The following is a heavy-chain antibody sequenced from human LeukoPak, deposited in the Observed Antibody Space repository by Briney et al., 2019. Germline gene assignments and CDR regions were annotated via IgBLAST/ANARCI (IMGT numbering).Heavy chain of an antibody. Sequence: ESGPTLVNPTQTLTLTCTFSGFSLSTSGVGVGWIRQPPGKALEWLALIYWDDDKRYSPSLKSRLTITKDTSKNQVVLTLTKMDPVDTATYYCAHRPGSWYYFDCWGQGTLVTVSS. CDR2: IYWDDDK. V-gene: IGHV2-5*02. CDR3: AHRPGSWYYFDC. CDR1: GFSLSTSGVG. J-gene: IGHJ4*02. D-gene: IGHD2-15*01.